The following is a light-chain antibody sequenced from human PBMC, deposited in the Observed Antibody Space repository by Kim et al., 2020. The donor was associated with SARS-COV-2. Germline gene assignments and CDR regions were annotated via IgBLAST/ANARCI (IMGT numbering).Light chain of an antibody. Sequence: APGKTARITCGGNNIGSKSVLWYQQKPGQAPVLVIYYVSDRPSGIPGRFSGSNSGNTATLTISRVEAGDVADYYCQVWDSSSDHWVFGGGTKLTVL. CDR3: QVWDSSSDHWV. CDR1: NIGSKS. CDR2: YVS. V-gene: IGLV3-21*04. J-gene: IGLJ3*02.